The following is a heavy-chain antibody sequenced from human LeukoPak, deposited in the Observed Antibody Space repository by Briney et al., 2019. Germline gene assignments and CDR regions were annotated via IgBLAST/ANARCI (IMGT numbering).Heavy chain of an antibody. Sequence: EASVKVSCKASGYTFTGYYMHWVRQAPGQGLEWMGWINPNSGGTNYAQKFQGRVTMTRDTSISTAYMELSRLRSDDTAVYYCALAVAALYNWFDPWGQGTLVTVSS. CDR3: ALAVAALYNWFDP. CDR2: INPNSGGT. V-gene: IGHV1-2*02. J-gene: IGHJ5*02. CDR1: GYTFTGYY. D-gene: IGHD6-19*01.